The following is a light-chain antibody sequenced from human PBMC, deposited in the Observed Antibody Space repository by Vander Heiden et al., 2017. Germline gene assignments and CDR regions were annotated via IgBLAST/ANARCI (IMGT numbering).Light chain of an antibody. Sequence: FTQSTVTLSLSPGERASVSCRASQSVSSSSLACYQQKPGQEPRILINGASSRATGIPDRFSGGRSGTDLTLTISRLEQEDFAVYYCQQYGSSPFTFGRGTRVDIK. CDR2: GAS. J-gene: IGKJ3*01. CDR3: QQYGSSPFT. CDR1: QSVSSSS. V-gene: IGKV3-20*01.